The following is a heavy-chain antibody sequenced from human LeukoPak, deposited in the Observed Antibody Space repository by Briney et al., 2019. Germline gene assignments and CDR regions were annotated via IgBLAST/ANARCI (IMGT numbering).Heavy chain of an antibody. Sequence: QTGGSLRLSCAGSGFTFSSYGMSWVRQAPGKGPEWVSAISGSGGSAYYADSVKGRFTISRDNSKNTLYLQMNSLRAEDTAVYYCAKTKNYGGIGDLDYWGQGTLVTVSS. V-gene: IGHV3-23*01. CDR3: AKTKNYGGIGDLDY. D-gene: IGHD4-23*01. CDR2: ISGSGGSA. J-gene: IGHJ4*02. CDR1: GFTFSSYG.